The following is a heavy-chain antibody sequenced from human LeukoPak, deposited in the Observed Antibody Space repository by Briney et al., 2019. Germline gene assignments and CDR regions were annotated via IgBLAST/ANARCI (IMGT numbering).Heavy chain of an antibody. Sequence: GASVKVSCKASGYTFTGYYMHWVRQAPGQGLEWMGWINPNSGGTNYAQKFQGRVTMTRDTSISTAYMELSRLRSDDTAVYYCAREYYYYYYYMGVWGKGTTVTVSS. CDR3: AREYYYYYYYMGV. J-gene: IGHJ6*03. CDR2: INPNSGGT. V-gene: IGHV1-2*02. CDR1: GYTFTGYY.